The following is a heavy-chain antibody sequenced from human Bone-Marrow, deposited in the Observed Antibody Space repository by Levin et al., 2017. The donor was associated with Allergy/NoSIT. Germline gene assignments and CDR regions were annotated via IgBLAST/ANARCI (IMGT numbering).Heavy chain of an antibody. J-gene: IGHJ6*02. CDR3: ARGNETAKYYYYYGMDV. D-gene: IGHD1-1*01. CDR1: GGTFSNYA. V-gene: IGHV1-69*13. Sequence: SVKVSCKASGGTFSNYAISWVRQAPGQGLEWMGGIIPIFTTPNYAQNFQGRVTISADESTSIVYMELSSLRSEDTALYYCARGNETAKYYYYYGMDVWGQGTTVTVSS. CDR2: IIPIFTTP.